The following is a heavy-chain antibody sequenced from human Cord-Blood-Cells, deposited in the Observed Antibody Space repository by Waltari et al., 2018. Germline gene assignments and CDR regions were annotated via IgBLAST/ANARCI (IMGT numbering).Heavy chain of an antibody. J-gene: IGHJ6*02. CDR3: VKEGIAAAGTSYYCGMDV. CDR2: ISGSGGST. V-gene: IGHV3-23*01. D-gene: IGHD6-13*01. CDR1: GFTFSSSA. Sequence: VQLLASGGGLVQPGGSLRLSCAASGFTFSSSAMSSVRQAHGKRLEWVSAISGSGGSTYYADSVKGRFTISKYNSKNTLYLQMNSLRAEDTAVYYCVKEGIAAAGTSYYCGMDVWGQGTTVTVSS.